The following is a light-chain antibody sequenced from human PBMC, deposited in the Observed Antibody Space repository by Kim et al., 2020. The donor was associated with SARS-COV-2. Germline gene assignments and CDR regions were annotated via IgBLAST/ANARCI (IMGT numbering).Light chain of an antibody. Sequence: SPRERATLSGRASQSVTSNLAWYQQKPGQAPRLLIYGASTRATGIPARFSGSGSGTEFTLTINSLQSEDFAVYYCQQYNNWPPWTFGQGTKVDIK. CDR3: QQYNNWPPWT. CDR1: QSVTSN. CDR2: GAS. J-gene: IGKJ1*01. V-gene: IGKV3-15*01.